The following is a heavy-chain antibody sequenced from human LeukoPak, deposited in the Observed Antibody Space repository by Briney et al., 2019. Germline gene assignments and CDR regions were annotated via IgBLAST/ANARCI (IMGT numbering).Heavy chain of an antibody. J-gene: IGHJ3*02. CDR3: ARGLWFGVPGAFDI. Sequence: SETLSLTCTVSGGSISSGGYYWSWIRQHPGKGLEWIGYIYYSGSTYYNPSLKSRVTISVDTSKNQFSLRLTSVTAADTAVYYCARGLWFGVPGAFDIWGRGTMVTVSS. V-gene: IGHV4-31*03. CDR1: GGSISSGGYY. D-gene: IGHD3-10*01. CDR2: IYYSGST.